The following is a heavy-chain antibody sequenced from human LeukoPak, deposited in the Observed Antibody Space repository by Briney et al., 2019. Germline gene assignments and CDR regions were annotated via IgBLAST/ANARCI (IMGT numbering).Heavy chain of an antibody. Sequence: PSETLSLTCTVSGGSISSSSYYWGWIRQPPGKGLEWIGRIYTSGSTNYNPSLKSRVTISVDTSKDQFSLKLSSVTAADTAVYYCARSRMTMVVTRPYFDYWGQGTLVTVSS. CDR3: ARSRMTMVVTRPYFDY. V-gene: IGHV4-61*02. D-gene: IGHD4-23*01. CDR2: IYTSGST. CDR1: GGSISSSSYY. J-gene: IGHJ4*02.